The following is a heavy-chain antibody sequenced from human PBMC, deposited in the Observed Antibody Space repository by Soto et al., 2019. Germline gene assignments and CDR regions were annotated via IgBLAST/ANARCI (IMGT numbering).Heavy chain of an antibody. Sequence: QVQLVESGGGVVQPGRSLRLSCAASGFTFSSYGMHWVRQAPGKGLEWVAVLWYDGSNKYYADSVKGRFTISRDNSKNTLYLQMNSLRAEDTAVYYCARGQEFGDCVSYCDYCGQGSPVTVSS. J-gene: IGHJ4*02. D-gene: IGHD2-21*01. CDR3: ARGQEFGDCVSYCDY. CDR2: LWYDGSNK. V-gene: IGHV3-33*01. CDR1: GFTFSSYG.